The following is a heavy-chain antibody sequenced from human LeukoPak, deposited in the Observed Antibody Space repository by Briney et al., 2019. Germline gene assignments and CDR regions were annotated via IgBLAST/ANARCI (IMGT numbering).Heavy chain of an antibody. CDR1: GFTFDDYA. J-gene: IGHJ3*02. Sequence: GGSLRLSCAASGFTFDDYAMHWVRHAPGKGLEWVSGISWNSGSIVYADSVKGRFTISRDNAKNSLYLQMNSLRAEDTALYYCAKDKTTMNYDAFDIWGQGTMVTVSS. D-gene: IGHD1-1*01. CDR2: ISWNSGSI. CDR3: AKDKTTMNYDAFDI. V-gene: IGHV3-9*01.